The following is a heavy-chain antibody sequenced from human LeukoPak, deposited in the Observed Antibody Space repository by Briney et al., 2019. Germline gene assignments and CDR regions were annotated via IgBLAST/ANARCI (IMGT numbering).Heavy chain of an antibody. CDR2: IYYSGST. CDR3: ARDYGGGYLDY. J-gene: IGHJ4*02. V-gene: IGHV4-39*07. D-gene: IGHD3-16*01. Sequence: SETLSLTCTVSGGSISSSSYYWGWIRQPPGKGREWIGSIYYSGSTYYNPSLKSRVTISVDTSKNQFSLKLSSVTAADTAVYYCARDYGGGYLDYWGQGTLVTVSS. CDR1: GGSISSSSYY.